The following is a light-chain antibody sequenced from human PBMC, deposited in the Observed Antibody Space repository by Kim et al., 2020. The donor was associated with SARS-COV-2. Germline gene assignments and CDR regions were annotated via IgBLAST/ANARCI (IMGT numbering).Light chain of an antibody. J-gene: IGKJ4*01. CDR2: STS. Sequence: SASVGDRVTITCRASENIGSWLAWYQQNPGKAPSLLIYSTSPLHSGVPSRFSGSGSGTDFTLPVSSLQPEDSAVYYCQQLNCFPLTFGGGTKVEI. CDR1: ENIGSW. V-gene: IGKV1-12*01. CDR3: QQLNCFPLT.